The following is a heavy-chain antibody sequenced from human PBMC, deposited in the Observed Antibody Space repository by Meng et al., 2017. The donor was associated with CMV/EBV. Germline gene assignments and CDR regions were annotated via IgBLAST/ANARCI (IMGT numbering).Heavy chain of an antibody. D-gene: IGHD3-10*01. J-gene: IGHJ6*02. Sequence: SETLSLTCSVSGGSIRSRSSYWGWIRQPPGKALEWIGSIFHSGSTYYNPFLKSRVSMSVDTSTNYFSLKLTSVTAADTAVYYCAKDFPKGRADYGSGLYYYYGMDVWGQGTTVTVSS. CDR1: GGSIRSRSSY. CDR3: AKDFPKGRADYGSGLYYYYGMDV. V-gene: IGHV4-39*07. CDR2: IFHSGST.